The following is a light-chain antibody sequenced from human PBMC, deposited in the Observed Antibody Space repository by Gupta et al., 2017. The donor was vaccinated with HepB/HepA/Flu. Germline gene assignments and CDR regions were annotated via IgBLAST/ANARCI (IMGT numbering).Light chain of an antibody. J-gene: IGKJ1*01. CDR1: QSISSW. CDR2: MAS. V-gene: IGKV1-5*03. Sequence: DIQMTQSPSTLSASVGDRVTITYRASQSISSWLAWYQQKPGKAPKVLIYMASNLERGVPSRFSGSGSGTEFTLTINSLQPDDFATYYCQQYNSYSRTFGQGTKVEIK. CDR3: QQYNSYSRT.